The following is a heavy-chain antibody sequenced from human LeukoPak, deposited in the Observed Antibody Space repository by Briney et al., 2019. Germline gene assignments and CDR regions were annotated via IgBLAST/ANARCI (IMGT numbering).Heavy chain of an antibody. D-gene: IGHD1-26*01. CDR2: IYHSGST. Sequence: SETLSLTCAVSGYSISSGYYWGWVRPPPRTGLEWIGSIYHSGSTYYNPSLKSRVTISVDTSKNQFSPKLSSVTAADTAVYYCARALRSVIVGATTSNWFDPWGQGTLVTVSS. V-gene: IGHV4-38-2*01. CDR3: ARALRSVIVGATTSNWFDP. CDR1: GYSISSGYY. J-gene: IGHJ5*02.